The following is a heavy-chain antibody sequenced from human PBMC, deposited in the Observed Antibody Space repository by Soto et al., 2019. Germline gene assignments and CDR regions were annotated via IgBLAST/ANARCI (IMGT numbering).Heavy chain of an antibody. D-gene: IGHD3-22*01. V-gene: IGHV4-34*01. CDR1: GGSFSDDS. J-gene: IGHJ4*02. CDR3: ERGSNKLQLHDSSGFYHYVDY. CDR2: INDSGST. Sequence: SETLSLTCAGYGGSFSDDSWTWIRQPPGKGLEWIGEINDSGSTNYTPSLERRVTISRDTSKNRFSLKLSSVTAEDTAVYYCERGSNKLQLHDSSGFYHYVDYWGQXSLVTVSS.